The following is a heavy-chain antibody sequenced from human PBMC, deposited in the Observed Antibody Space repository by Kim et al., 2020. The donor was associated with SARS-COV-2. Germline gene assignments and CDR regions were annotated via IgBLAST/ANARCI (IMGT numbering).Heavy chain of an antibody. CDR2: ISYDGSDK. CDR3: ARDSGSGNFRPGALDY. D-gene: IGHD3-10*01. CDR1: GFSFTSFA. Sequence: GGSLRLSCAASGFSFTSFALHWVRQAPGKGLEWVAFISYDGSDKFYADSVRGRFTISKDISNNTVLLQMNNLRHEDTAVYYCARDSGSGNFRPGALDYWG. J-gene: IGHJ4*01. V-gene: IGHV3-30*04.